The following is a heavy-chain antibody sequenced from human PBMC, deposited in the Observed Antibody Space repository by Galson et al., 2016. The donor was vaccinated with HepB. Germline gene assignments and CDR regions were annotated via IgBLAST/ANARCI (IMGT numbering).Heavy chain of an antibody. CDR3: AKERLVRRIFDH. CDR2: INTRRAT. Sequence: SLRLSCAASGFVFSNFGLSWVRQAPGKGLEWVASINTRRATYYSDSGQGRFTISRDNSNNTLYLQMNGLRAEDTAVYYCAKERLVRRIFDHWGQGTLLTVSS. V-gene: IGHV3-23*01. D-gene: IGHD1-1*01. J-gene: IGHJ4*02. CDR1: GFVFSNFG.